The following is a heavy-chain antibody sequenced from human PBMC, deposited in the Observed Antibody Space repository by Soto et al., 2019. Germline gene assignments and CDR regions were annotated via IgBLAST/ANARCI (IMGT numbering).Heavy chain of an antibody. V-gene: IGHV3-48*01. CDR2: ISSSSSTI. CDR1: GFTFSSYS. D-gene: IGHD2-15*01. Sequence: EVQLVESGGGLVQPGGSLRLSCAASGFTFSSYSMNWVRQAPGKGLEWVSYISSSSSTIYYADSVKGRFTISRDNAKNSLYLQMNSLRAEDTAVYYCARDLKVAVLECFQHWGQGTLVTVSS. CDR3: ARDLKVAVLECFQH. J-gene: IGHJ1*01.